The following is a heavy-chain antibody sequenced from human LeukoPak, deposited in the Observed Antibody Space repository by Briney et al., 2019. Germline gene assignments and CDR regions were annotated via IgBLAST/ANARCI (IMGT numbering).Heavy chain of an antibody. CDR2: ISSSSSYI. CDR1: GFTFSSYS. J-gene: IGHJ3*02. Sequence: GGSLRLSCAASGFTFSSYSMNWVRQAPGKGLEWVSSISSSSSYIYYADSVKGRFTISRDNAKNSLYLQMNSLRAEDTAVYYCASLNSYYYDSSGYEDAFDIWGQGTMVTVSS. V-gene: IGHV3-21*01. D-gene: IGHD3-22*01. CDR3: ASLNSYYYDSSGYEDAFDI.